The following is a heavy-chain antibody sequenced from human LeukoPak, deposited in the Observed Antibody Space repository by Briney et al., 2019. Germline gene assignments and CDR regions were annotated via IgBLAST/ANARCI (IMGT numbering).Heavy chain of an antibody. V-gene: IGHV1-2*06. CDR1: AYSFTGYY. CDR3: ARDLGPTAPPHYYYYYYMDV. Sequence: ASVKVSRKNSAYSFTGYYIHWVRQAPGQGLEWMGRISPNSGGTNYAQKFQGRVTMTRATSINTVYMELSRLRSDDTAVYYCARDLGPTAPPHYYYYYYMDVWGKGTTVTVSS. D-gene: IGHD1-1*01. CDR2: ISPNSGGT. J-gene: IGHJ6*03.